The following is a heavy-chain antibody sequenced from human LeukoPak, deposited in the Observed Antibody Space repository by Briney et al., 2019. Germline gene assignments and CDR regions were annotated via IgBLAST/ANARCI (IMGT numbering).Heavy chain of an antibody. CDR1: GFSFDDYA. CDR2: ISWNSGSI. Sequence: GGSLRLSCAASGFSFDDYAMHWVRQAPGKGLEWVSGISWNSGSIDYVGSVKGRFTISRDNAKNSLYLQMTSLRPEDTAFYYCAKGTGRYRTFFDYSGQGILVTVSS. CDR3: AKGTGRYRTFFDY. D-gene: IGHD1-14*01. V-gene: IGHV3-9*01. J-gene: IGHJ4*02.